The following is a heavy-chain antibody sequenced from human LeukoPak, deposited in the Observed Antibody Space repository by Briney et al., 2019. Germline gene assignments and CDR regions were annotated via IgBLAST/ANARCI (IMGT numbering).Heavy chain of an antibody. Sequence: TSVKVSCKASGYTFTGYYMHWIRQAPGHGLEWMAWINPNSGGTNSAQKFQGRVTMTRDTSIRTAYMELSRLRSDDTAMYYCARYYIEGRCFDYWGQGTLVTVSS. V-gene: IGHV1-2*02. J-gene: IGHJ4*02. CDR3: ARYYIEGRCFDY. CDR2: INPNSGGT. D-gene: IGHD3-10*01. CDR1: GYTFTGYY.